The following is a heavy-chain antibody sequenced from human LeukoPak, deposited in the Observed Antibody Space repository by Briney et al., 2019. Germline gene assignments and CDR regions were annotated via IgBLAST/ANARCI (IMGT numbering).Heavy chain of an antibody. CDR3: ARDSGQRGYSYGD. D-gene: IGHD5-18*01. Sequence: PGGSLRLSCAASGFTFSSSPMSWLRQALGKGLEWVSAISGSGGGTYHADSVKGRFTISRDNSKNTLYLQMNSLRAEDTAVYYCARDSGQRGYSYGDWGQGTLVTVSS. V-gene: IGHV3-23*01. CDR2: ISGSGGGT. CDR1: GFTFSSSP. J-gene: IGHJ4*02.